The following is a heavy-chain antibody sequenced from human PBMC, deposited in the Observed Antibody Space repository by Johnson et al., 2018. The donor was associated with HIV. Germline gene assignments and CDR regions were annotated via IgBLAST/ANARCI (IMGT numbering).Heavy chain of an antibody. V-gene: IGHV3-66*01. CDR1: GFTVSSNY. Sequence: VQLVESGGGVVQPGRSLRLSCAASGFTVSSNYMSWVRQAPGKGLEWVSVTYSGGSTYYADSVKGRFPISRDNSKNTLYLQMNSLRAEDTAVYYCAKIWGDIAATGDAFDIWGQGTMVTVSS. J-gene: IGHJ3*02. CDR2: TYSGGST. CDR3: AKIWGDIAATGDAFDI. D-gene: IGHD5-12*01.